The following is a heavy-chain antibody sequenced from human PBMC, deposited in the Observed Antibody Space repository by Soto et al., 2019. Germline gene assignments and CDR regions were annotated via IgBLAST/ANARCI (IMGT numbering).Heavy chain of an antibody. D-gene: IGHD2-2*01. J-gene: IGHJ5*02. V-gene: IGHV2-5*02. CDR2: IYWDDDK. CDR1: GVSINSVGVG. Sequence: SGPTLVNPTQTLTLTCSLSGVSINSVGVGVAWIRQPPGKALEWLALIYWDDDKRYNTSLRSRLAITKDASKNQVVLVLTDMDPMDTATYYCAQQGIVPSASRYRYNWFDPWGPGTLVTVSS. CDR3: AQQGIVPSASRYRYNWFDP.